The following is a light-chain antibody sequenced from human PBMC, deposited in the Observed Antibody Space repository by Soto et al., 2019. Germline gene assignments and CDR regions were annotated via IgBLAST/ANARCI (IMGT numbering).Light chain of an antibody. CDR1: QSITTW. Sequence: DIQMTQSPSTVSAYVGDSGTLTCRASQSITTWLAWYQQRPGKAPKLLIYDVSSLQSGVPPRFSGGGGGTDFTLTISSLQPEDFASYYCQQIYTIPLTFGGGTKVDIK. CDR3: QQIYTIPLT. CDR2: DVS. V-gene: IGKV1-39*01. J-gene: IGKJ4*01.